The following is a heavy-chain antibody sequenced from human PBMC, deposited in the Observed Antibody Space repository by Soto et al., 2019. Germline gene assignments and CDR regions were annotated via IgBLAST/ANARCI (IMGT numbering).Heavy chain of an antibody. V-gene: IGHV3-33*01. CDR2: IWYDGSNK. Sequence: GGSLRLSCAASGFTFSSYGMHWVRQAPGKGLEWVAVIWYDGSNKYYADSVKGRFTISRDNSKNTLYLQMNSLRAEDTAVYYCAREEGSSGYYPHYYYYYGMDVWGQGTTVTVSS. J-gene: IGHJ6*02. D-gene: IGHD3-22*01. CDR3: AREEGSSGYYPHYYYYYGMDV. CDR1: GFTFSSYG.